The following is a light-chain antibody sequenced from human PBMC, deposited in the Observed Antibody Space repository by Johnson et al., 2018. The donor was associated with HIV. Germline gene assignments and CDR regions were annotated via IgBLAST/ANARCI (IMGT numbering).Light chain of an antibody. Sequence: QSVLTQPPSVSAAPGQKVTISCSGSSSNIGNNYVSWYQQLPGTAPKLLIYDNNKRPSGIPDRFSGSKSGTSATLGITGLQTGDDADYYCGQWDSSLSAPYVFGTGTKVTVL. CDR2: DNN. CDR1: SSNIGNNY. CDR3: GQWDSSLSAPYV. V-gene: IGLV1-51*01. J-gene: IGLJ1*01.